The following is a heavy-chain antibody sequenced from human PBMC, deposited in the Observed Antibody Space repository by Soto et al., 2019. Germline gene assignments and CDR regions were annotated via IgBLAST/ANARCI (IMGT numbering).Heavy chain of an antibody. V-gene: IGHV3-53*01. CDR1: GLTVSGNY. CDR3: ARALHYFDSSGYLFDY. Sequence: GGSLRLSCVASGLTVSGNYMSWVRQAPGKGLEWVSLLSSGGTTLYADSVQGRFIISRDTSKNTLFLQMNSLRADDSAVYYCARALHYFDSSGYLFDYWGQGILVTVSS. J-gene: IGHJ4*02. CDR2: LSSGGTT. D-gene: IGHD3-22*01.